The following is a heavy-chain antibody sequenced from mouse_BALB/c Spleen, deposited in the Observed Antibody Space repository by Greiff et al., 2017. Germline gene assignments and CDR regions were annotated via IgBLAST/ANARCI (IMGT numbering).Heavy chain of an antibody. CDR2: IDPANGNT. V-gene: IGHV14-3*02. D-gene: IGHD4-1*01. Sequence: VHVKQSGAELVKPGASVKLSCTASGFNIKDTYMHWVKQRPEQGLEWIGRIDPANGNTKYDPKFQGKATITADTSSNTAYLQLSSLTSEDTAVYYCATGTSAYWGQGTLVTVSA. CDR3: ATGTSAY. CDR1: GFNIKDTY. J-gene: IGHJ3*01.